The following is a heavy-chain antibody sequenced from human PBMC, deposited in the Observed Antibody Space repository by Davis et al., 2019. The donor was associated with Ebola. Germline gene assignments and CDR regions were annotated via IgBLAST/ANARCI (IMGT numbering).Heavy chain of an antibody. CDR1: GYTFTSYG. CDR2: ISAYNGNT. Sequence: AASVKVSCKASGYTFTSYGISWVRQAPGQGLEWMGWISAYNGNTNYAQKLQGRVTMTTDTSTSTAYMELRSLRSDDTAVYYCARDGGGVVPAAQIGYWGQGTLVTVSS. D-gene: IGHD2-2*01. V-gene: IGHV1-18*01. CDR3: ARDGGGVVPAAQIGY. J-gene: IGHJ4*02.